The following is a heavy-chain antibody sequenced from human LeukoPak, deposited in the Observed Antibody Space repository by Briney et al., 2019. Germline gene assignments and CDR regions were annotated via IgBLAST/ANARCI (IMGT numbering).Heavy chain of an antibody. CDR1: GGTFSSYA. Sequence: SVRVSCKASGGTFSSYAISWVRQAPGQGLEWMGRIIPIFGIANYAQKFQGRVTITADKSTSTAYMELSSLRSEDTAVYYCARVLRKGFWRDYYYYGMDVWGQGTTVTVSS. D-gene: IGHD3-3*01. CDR2: IIPIFGIA. V-gene: IGHV1-69*04. CDR3: ARVLRKGFWRDYYYYGMDV. J-gene: IGHJ6*02.